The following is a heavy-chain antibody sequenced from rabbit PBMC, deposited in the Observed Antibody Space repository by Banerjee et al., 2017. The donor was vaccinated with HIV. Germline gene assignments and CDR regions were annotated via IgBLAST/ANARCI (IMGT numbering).Heavy chain of an antibody. J-gene: IGHJ4*01. V-gene: IGHV1S47*01. CDR1: GFDFSSYG. CDR3: ARDLPDIIGWNFDM. D-gene: IGHD1-1*01. Sequence: QEQLVESGGGLVQPGGSLKLSCKASGFDFSSYGVSWVRQAPGKGLEWIGYIDPVFGITYYANWVNGRFTISSHNAQNTLFLQLNSLTAADTATYFCARDLPDIIGWNFDMWGQGTLVTVS. CDR2: IDPVFGIT.